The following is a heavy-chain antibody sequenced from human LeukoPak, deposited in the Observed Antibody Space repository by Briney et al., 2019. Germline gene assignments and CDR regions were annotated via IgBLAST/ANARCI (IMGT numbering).Heavy chain of an antibody. CDR3: ARGASVPEIVF. Sequence: GRSLRLSCVASGFTFHDYAMHWVRQAPGKGLKWVSRISWNSDRIAYADSVKGRLTISIDNAKNSLYLQMNSLSSEHTAFYYCARGASVPEIVFCGQGTLVTVSS. CDR1: GFTFHDYA. V-gene: IGHV3-9*01. D-gene: IGHD5-12*01. CDR2: ISWNSDRI. J-gene: IGHJ4*02.